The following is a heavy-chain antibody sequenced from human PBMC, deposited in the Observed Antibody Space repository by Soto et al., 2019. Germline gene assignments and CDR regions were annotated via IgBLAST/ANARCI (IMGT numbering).Heavy chain of an antibody. CDR3: AKDYDILTGYSQASPYFDY. CDR1: GFTFSSYW. Sequence: GGSLRLSCAASGFTFSSYWMSWVRQAPGKGLEWVSGISWNSGSIGYADSVKGRFTISRDNAKNSLYLQMNSLRAEDTALYYCAKDYDILTGYSQASPYFDYWGQGTLVTVSS. V-gene: IGHV3-9*01. J-gene: IGHJ4*02. CDR2: ISWNSGSI. D-gene: IGHD3-9*01.